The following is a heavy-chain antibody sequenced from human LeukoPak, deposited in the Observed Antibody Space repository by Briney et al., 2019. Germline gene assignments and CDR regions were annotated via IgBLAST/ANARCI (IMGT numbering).Heavy chain of an antibody. Sequence: SETLSLTXTVSGGSISSGTYYWRWIRQPAGKGLEWIGRIYTSGSTNYNPSLKSRVTISVDTSKNQFSLKLSSVTAADTAVYYCAREWDIVVVPAAISRGYDWFDPWGQGTLVTVSS. CDR2: IYTSGST. D-gene: IGHD2-2*02. CDR1: GGSISSGTYY. CDR3: AREWDIVVVPAAISRGYDWFDP. J-gene: IGHJ5*02. V-gene: IGHV4-61*02.